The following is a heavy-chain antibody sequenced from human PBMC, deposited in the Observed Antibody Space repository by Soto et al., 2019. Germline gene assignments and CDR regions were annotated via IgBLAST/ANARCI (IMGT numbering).Heavy chain of an antibody. Sequence: EVQLVESGGGLVQPGRSLRLSCAASGFTFDDYAMHWVRQAPGKGLEWVSGISWNSGSIGYADSVKGRFTISRDNAKNSLYLQMNSLRAEDTALYYCAKNYYYGDSFPSDDAFDIWGQGTMVTVSS. J-gene: IGHJ3*02. D-gene: IGHD4-17*01. CDR2: ISWNSGSI. CDR3: AKNYYYGDSFPSDDAFDI. V-gene: IGHV3-9*01. CDR1: GFTFDDYA.